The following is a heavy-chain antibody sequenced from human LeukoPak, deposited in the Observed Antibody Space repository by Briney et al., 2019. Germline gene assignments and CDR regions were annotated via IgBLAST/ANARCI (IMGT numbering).Heavy chain of an antibody. CDR3: ARDEMENGYFDY. CDR2: INPNSGGT. J-gene: IGHJ4*02. CDR1: GYTFTGYY. D-gene: IGHD5-24*01. Sequence: ASVNVSCKASGYTFTGYYMHWVRQAPGQGLEWMGWINPNSGGTNYAQKFQGRVTMTRDTSISTAYMELSRLRSDDTAVYYCARDEMENGYFDYWGQGTLVTVSS. V-gene: IGHV1-2*02.